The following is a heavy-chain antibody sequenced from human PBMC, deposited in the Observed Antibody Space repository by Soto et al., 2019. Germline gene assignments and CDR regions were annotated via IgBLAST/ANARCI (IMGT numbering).Heavy chain of an antibody. J-gene: IGHJ4*02. CDR3: ARGGSGYYGVDY. CDR2: IYYSGST. V-gene: IGHV4-30-4*01. CDR1: GGSISSGDYY. D-gene: IGHD3-22*01. Sequence: SETLSLTCTVSGGSISSGDYYWSWIRQPPGKGLEWIGYIYYSGSTYYNPSLKSRVTISVDTSKNQFSLKLSSVTAADTAVYYCARGGSGYYGVDYWGQGTLVTVSS.